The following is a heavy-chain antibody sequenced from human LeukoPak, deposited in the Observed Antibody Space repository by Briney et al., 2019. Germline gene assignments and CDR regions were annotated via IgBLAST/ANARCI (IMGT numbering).Heavy chain of an antibody. CDR3: AKDRRYSSGWYFDY. CDR2: ISWNSGSI. D-gene: IGHD6-19*01. J-gene: IGHJ4*02. V-gene: IGHV3-9*01. Sequence: GRSLRLSCAASGFTFDDYAMHWVRQAPGKGLEWVSGISWNSGSIGYADSVKGRFTISRDNAKNSLYLQMNSLRAEDTALYYCAKDRRYSSGWYFDYWGQGTLVTVSS. CDR1: GFTFDDYA.